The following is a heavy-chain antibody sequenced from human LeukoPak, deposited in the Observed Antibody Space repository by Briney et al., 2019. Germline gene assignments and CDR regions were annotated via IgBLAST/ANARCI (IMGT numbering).Heavy chain of an antibody. CDR2: IYYSGST. CDR1: GFTFSSYS. D-gene: IGHD4-17*01. J-gene: IGHJ4*02. CDR3: ARAGYGDSDFDY. Sequence: GSLRLSCAASGFTFSSYSMNWIRQPPGKGLEWIGSIYYSGSTYYNPSLKSRVTISVDTSKNQFSLKLSSVTAADTAVYYCARAGYGDSDFDYWGQGTLVTVSS. V-gene: IGHV4-38-2*01.